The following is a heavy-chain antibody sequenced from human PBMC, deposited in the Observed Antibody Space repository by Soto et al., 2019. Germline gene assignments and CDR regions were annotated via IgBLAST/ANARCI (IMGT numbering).Heavy chain of an antibody. CDR1: DDSITSGTYY. CDR3: TRHGSRDYYDVFDI. D-gene: IGHD3-22*01. Sequence: QLQLQESGPGLVKPSETLSLTCTVSDDSITSGTYYWGWIRQPPGKGLEWIGSIYYSGSTYYNPTLKSRATISVDTSRNQFSLKLTSVTAADTAMYYCTRHGSRDYYDVFDIWGQGTMVTVSS. V-gene: IGHV4-39*01. J-gene: IGHJ3*02. CDR2: IYYSGST.